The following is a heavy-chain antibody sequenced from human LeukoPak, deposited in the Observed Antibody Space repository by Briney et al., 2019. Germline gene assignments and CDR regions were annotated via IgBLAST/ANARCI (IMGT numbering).Heavy chain of an antibody. V-gene: IGHV1-18*01. Sequence: AASLNVSCKASGCSFISYGFNWVRQAPAPGLEWMGLISAYNGKTNYDQKFQGRVTMTTDTSTSTVYMEVRSLRSDDTAVYYCARARADDFWSGYQDHWGQGTLVTVSS. D-gene: IGHD3-3*01. J-gene: IGHJ4*02. CDR3: ARARADDFWSGYQDH. CDR1: GCSFISYG. CDR2: ISAYNGKT.